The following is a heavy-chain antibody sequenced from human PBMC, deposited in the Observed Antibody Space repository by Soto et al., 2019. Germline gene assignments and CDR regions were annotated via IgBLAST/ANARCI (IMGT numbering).Heavy chain of an antibody. CDR1: GFSLSTSGMC. D-gene: IGHD6-6*01. Sequence: PTLVNPTQTLTLTCTFSGFSLSTSGMCVSWIRQPPGRALEWLARIDWDNDKYYSTSLKTRLTISKDTSKNQVVLTMTNMDPVDTATYYCARIRHSSSSFDYWGQGTLVTVSS. V-gene: IGHV2-70*11. CDR3: ARIRHSSSSFDY. J-gene: IGHJ4*02. CDR2: IDWDNDK.